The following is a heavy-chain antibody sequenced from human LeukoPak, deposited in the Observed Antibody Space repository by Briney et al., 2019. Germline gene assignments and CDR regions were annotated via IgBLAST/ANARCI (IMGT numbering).Heavy chain of an antibody. CDR2: IYPGDSDT. D-gene: IGHD2-2*01. CDR3: AVQKGCSSTSCYRAFDY. V-gene: IGHV5-51*01. CDR1: GFTFSSYA. J-gene: IGHJ4*02. Sequence: GGSLRLSCAASGFTFSSYAMSWVRQMPGKGLEWMGIIYPGDSDTRYSPSFQGQVTISADKSISTAYLQWSSLKASDTAMYYCAVQKGCSSTSCYRAFDYWGQGTLVTVSS.